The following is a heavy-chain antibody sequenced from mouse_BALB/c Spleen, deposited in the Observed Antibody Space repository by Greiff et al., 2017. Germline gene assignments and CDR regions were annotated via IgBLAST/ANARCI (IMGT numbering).Heavy chain of an antibody. CDR3: ARRDYYGSSYFDY. D-gene: IGHD1-1*01. V-gene: IGHV1-14*01. CDR2: INPYNDGT. CDR1: GHTFTSYV. J-gene: IGHJ2*01. Sequence: EVQLQESGPELVKPGASVKMSCKASGHTFTSYVMHWVKQKPGQGLEWIGYINPYNDGTKYNEKFKGKATLTSDKSSSTAYMELSSLTSEDSAVYYCARRDYYGSSYFDYWGQGTTLTVSS.